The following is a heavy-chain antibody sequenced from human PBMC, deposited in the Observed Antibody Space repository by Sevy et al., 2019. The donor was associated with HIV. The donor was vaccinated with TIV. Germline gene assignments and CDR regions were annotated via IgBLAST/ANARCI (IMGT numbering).Heavy chain of an antibody. Sequence: SETLSLTCAVYGGSFSGYYWSWIRQPPGKGLEWIGEINHSGSTNYNPSLKSRVTISVDTSKNQFSLKLGSVTAADTAVYYCARRLLGYYYDSSGYKVGYFDYWGQGTLVTVSS. D-gene: IGHD3-22*01. CDR1: GGSFSGYY. J-gene: IGHJ4*02. V-gene: IGHV4-34*01. CDR2: INHSGST. CDR3: ARRLLGYYYDSSGYKVGYFDY.